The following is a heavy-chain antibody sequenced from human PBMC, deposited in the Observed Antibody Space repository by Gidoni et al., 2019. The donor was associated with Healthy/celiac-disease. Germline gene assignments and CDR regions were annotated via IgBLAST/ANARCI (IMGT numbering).Heavy chain of an antibody. CDR2: ISGSGGST. D-gene: IGHD2-2*01. Sequence: EVQLLESGGGLVQPGGSLSLSCAASGFTFSSYAMSWVRQAPGKGLEWVSAISGSGGSTYYADSVKGRFTISRDNSKNTLYLQMNSLRAEDTAVYYCAKVRVIVVVPAANDYWGQGTLVTVSS. V-gene: IGHV3-23*01. CDR3: AKVRVIVVVPAANDY. J-gene: IGHJ4*02. CDR1: GFTFSSYA.